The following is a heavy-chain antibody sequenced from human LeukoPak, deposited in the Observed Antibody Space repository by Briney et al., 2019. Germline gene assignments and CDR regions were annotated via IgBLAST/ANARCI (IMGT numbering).Heavy chain of an antibody. CDR2: MNPNSGST. CDR1: GYTFTSYD. CDR3: ARPNSVLRFLEWPKGGYYYYYMDV. Sequence: ASVKVSCKASGYTFTSYDINWVRQATGQGLEWMGWMNPNSGSTGYAQKFQGRGTMTRNTSISTAYMELSSIRSEDTAVYYCARPNSVLRFLEWPKGGYYYYYMDVWGKGTTVTVAS. D-gene: IGHD3-3*01. J-gene: IGHJ6*03. V-gene: IGHV1-8*01.